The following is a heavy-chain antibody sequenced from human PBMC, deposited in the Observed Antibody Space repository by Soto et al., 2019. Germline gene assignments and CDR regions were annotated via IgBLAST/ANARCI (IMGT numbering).Heavy chain of an antibody. CDR3: ARDRRIAAAWFDY. J-gene: IGHJ4*02. V-gene: IGHV3-21*01. D-gene: IGHD6-13*01. CDR1: GFTFSSYS. Sequence: PGGSLRLSCAASGFTFSSYSMNWVRQAPGKGLEWVSSISSSSSYIYYADSVKGRFTISRDNAKNSLYLQMNSLRAEDTAVYYCARDRRIAAAWFDYWGQGTLVTVSS. CDR2: ISSSSSYI.